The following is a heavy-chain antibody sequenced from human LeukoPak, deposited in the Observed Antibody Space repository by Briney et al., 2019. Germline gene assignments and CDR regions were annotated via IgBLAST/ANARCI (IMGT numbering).Heavy chain of an antibody. D-gene: IGHD3-22*01. CDR1: GYTFTSDD. CDR2: MNPNSGNA. CDR3: ARVSGYYYYYYYMDV. V-gene: IGHV1-8*01. Sequence: ASVKVSCKASGYTFTSDDINWVRQATGQGREWMGWMNPNSGNAGYSQKFQGRVTMTRNTSISTAYMELSSLRSEDTAVYYCARVSGYYYYYYYMDVWGKGTTVTVSS. J-gene: IGHJ6*03.